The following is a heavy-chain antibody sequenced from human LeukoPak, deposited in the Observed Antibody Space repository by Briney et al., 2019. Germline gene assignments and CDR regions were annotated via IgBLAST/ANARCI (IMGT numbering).Heavy chain of an antibody. CDR1: GFTFSSYA. Sequence: PGGSLRLSCAASGFTFSSYAMHWVRQAPGKGLEWVSVIYSGGTTYSADSVKGRFTISRDNSKNTLYLQMNSLRAEDTAVYYCARHDSWAGWFDPWGQGTLVTVSS. V-gene: IGHV3-66*04. CDR3: ARHDSWAGWFDP. D-gene: IGHD3-22*01. J-gene: IGHJ5*02. CDR2: IYSGGTT.